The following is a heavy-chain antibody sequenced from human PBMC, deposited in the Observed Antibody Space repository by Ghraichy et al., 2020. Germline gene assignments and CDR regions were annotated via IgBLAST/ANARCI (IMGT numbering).Heavy chain of an antibody. D-gene: IGHD2-15*01. Sequence: GGSLRLSCTASGFTFSSYAMSWVRQAPGKGLEWVSSISGGGDTYYADSVKGRFTISRDNSKNTLYLQMNSLRAEDTALYFCAKDGCSGDNCPMRHDFWGQGTLVTVSS. CDR1: GFTFSSYA. CDR3: AKDGCSGDNCPMRHDF. J-gene: IGHJ4*02. CDR2: ISGGGDT. V-gene: IGHV3-23*01.